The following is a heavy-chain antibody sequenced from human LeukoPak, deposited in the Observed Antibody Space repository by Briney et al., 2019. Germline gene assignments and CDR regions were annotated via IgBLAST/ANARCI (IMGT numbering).Heavy chain of an antibody. D-gene: IGHD3-10*02. J-gene: IGHJ4*02. CDR1: GFTFSSHS. Sequence: GGSLRLSCAASGFTFSSHSMNWVRQAPGKGLEWVSSISSSSSYIYYADSVKGRFTISRDNAKNSLYLQMNSLRAEDTAVYYCARALHHYYVIFGGQGTLVTVSS. CDR3: ARALHHYYVIF. CDR2: ISSSSSYI. V-gene: IGHV3-21*01.